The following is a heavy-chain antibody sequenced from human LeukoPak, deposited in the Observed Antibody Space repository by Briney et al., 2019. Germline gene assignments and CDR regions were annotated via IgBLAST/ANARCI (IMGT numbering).Heavy chain of an antibody. CDR1: GFTFSSYS. CDR3: ARARRDGIFDY. D-gene: IGHD5-24*01. Sequence: GGSLGLSCAASGFTFSSYSMNWVRQAPGKGLEWVSSISRSSSYIYYADSVKGRFTISRDNAKNSLYLQMNSLRAEDTAVYYCARARRDGIFDYWGQGTLVTVSS. J-gene: IGHJ4*02. CDR2: ISRSSSYI. V-gene: IGHV3-21*01.